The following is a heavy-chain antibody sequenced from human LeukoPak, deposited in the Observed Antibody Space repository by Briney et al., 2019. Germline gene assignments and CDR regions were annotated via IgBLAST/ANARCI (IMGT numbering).Heavy chain of an antibody. CDR1: VFTFSSYW. J-gene: IGHJ6*03. CDR3: ARDRKTAIDYYYYYMDV. V-gene: IGHV3-74*01. Sequence: GWSLSLSCAASVFTFSSYWMHWVRQAGGKGLVWVARINSNGRSTSYADCVNGRFTISRHNAKNSLYLQMNSLREEDTAVYYCARDRKTAIDYYYYYMDVWGKGTTVTVSS. CDR2: INSNGRST.